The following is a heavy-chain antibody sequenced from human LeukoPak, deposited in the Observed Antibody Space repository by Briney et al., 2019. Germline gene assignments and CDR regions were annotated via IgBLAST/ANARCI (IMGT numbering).Heavy chain of an antibody. J-gene: IGHJ4*02. CDR3: ARHNTKPYYYDSSGYYYELVY. Sequence: SETLSLTCTVSGGSISSYYWSWIRQPPGKGLEWIGCIYYSGSTNYNPSLKSRVTISVDTSKNQFSLKLSSVTAADTAVYYCARHNTKPYYYDSSGYYYELVYWGQGTLVTVSS. CDR1: GGSISSYY. D-gene: IGHD3-22*01. V-gene: IGHV4-59*08. CDR2: IYYSGST.